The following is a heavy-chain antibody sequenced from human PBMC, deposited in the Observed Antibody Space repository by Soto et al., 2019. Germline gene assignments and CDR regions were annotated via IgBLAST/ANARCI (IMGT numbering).Heavy chain of an antibody. CDR3: ARDLCSRSTCPPWAGRSFYYYGMDV. V-gene: IGHV3-33*01. CDR1: GFTFSSYG. J-gene: IGHJ6*02. Sequence: QVQLVDSGGGVVQPGRSLRLSCAASGFTFSSYGMHWVRQAPGKGLEWVAVISYDGSNKYYADSVKGRFTISRDNSKNTLYLQMNSLRAEDTAVYYCARDLCSRSTCPPWAGRSFYYYGMDVWGQGTTVTVSS. D-gene: IGHD2-2*01. CDR2: ISYDGSNK.